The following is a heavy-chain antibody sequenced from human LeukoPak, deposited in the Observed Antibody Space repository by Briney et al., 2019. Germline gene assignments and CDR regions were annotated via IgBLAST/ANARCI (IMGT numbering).Heavy chain of an antibody. CDR2: ISAYNGNT. CDR3: ARGSGTAMVSYYYYYYYMDV. J-gene: IGHJ6*03. V-gene: IGHV1-18*01. Sequence: ASVKVSCKASGYTFTSYGISWVRQAPGQGLEWMGWISAYNGNTNYAQKLQGRVTITRNTSISTAYMELSSLRSEDTAVYYCARGSGTAMVSYYYYYYYMDVWGKGTTVTVSS. CDR1: GYTFTSYG. D-gene: IGHD5-18*01.